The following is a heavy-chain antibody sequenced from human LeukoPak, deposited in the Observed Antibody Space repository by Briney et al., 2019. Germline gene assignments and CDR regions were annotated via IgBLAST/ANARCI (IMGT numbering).Heavy chain of an antibody. CDR2: ISWNSGSI. CDR1: GFTFDDYA. CDR3: AKDPSYYVTYYFDY. V-gene: IGHV3-9*01. Sequence: GGSLRLSCAASGFTFDDYAMHWVRQAPGKGLEWVSGISWNSGSIGYADSVKGRFTISRDNSKNTLYLQMNSLRAEDTAVYYCAKDPSYYVTYYFDYWGQGTLATVSS. J-gene: IGHJ4*02. D-gene: IGHD3-10*02.